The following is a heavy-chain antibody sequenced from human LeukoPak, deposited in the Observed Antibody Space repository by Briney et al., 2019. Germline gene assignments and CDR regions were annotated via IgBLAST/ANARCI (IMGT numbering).Heavy chain of an antibody. D-gene: IGHD1-26*01. CDR3: AKKGVTTAYGGNYFDY. J-gene: IGHJ4*02. CDR2: IIGNGGST. CDR1: GFTFSSYA. Sequence: GGSLRLSCAASGFTFSSYAMSWVRQAPGKGLEWVTAIIGNGGSTYYADSVKGRFTISRDNSKNTLYLQMNSLRAEDTAIYFCAKKGVTTAYGGNYFDYWGQGTLVTVSS. V-gene: IGHV3-23*01.